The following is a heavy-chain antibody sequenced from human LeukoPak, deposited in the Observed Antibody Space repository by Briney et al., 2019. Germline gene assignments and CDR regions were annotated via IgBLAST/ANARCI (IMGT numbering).Heavy chain of an antibody. CDR2: TYYRSTWVY. V-gene: IGHV6-1*01. Sequence: SQTLSLTCAISGDSVSSNDAVWNWIRQSPSRGLEWLGRTYYRSTWVYDYAASVQSRIIINPDTSKNQFSLQLNSVTPEDTTVYYCARENTLVRGTRNPFDYWGQGTLVTVSS. D-gene: IGHD3-10*01. CDR1: GDSVSSNDAV. J-gene: IGHJ4*02. CDR3: ARENTLVRGTRNPFDY.